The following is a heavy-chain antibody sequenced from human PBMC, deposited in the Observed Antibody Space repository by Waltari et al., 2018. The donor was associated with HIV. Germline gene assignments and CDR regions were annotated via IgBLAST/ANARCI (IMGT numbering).Heavy chain of an antibody. J-gene: IGHJ6*02. CDR2: IYSGGST. D-gene: IGHD4-17*01. CDR3: ARGPDYGGNSYYYYYGMDV. Sequence: PGKGLEWVSVIYSGGSTYYADSVKGRFTISRHNSKNTLYLQMNSLRAEDTAVYYCARGPDYGGNSYYYYYGMDVWGQGTTVTVSS. V-gene: IGHV3-53*04.